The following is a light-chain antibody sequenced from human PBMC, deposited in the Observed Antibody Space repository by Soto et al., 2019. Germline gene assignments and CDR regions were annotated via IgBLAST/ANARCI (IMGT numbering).Light chain of an antibody. Sequence: QSALTQPASVSGSPAQSITISCTGTSSDIGNYNYVSWYQQHPGKAPKLMIYEVSNRPSGVSNRFSGSKSGNTASLTISGLQAEDEADYYCSSYTSSSTLNYVFGTGTKVTVL. V-gene: IGLV2-14*01. CDR2: EVS. CDR1: SSDIGNYNY. CDR3: SSYTSSSTLNYV. J-gene: IGLJ1*01.